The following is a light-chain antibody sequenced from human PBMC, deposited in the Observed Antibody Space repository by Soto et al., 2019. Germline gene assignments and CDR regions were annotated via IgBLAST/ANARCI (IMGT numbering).Light chain of an antibody. J-gene: IGLJ2*01. CDR2: GNS. CDR1: SSNIGAGYV. CDR3: QSYDSSLRGSV. Sequence: QSVLTQPPSVSGAPGQRVTISCTGSSSNIGAGYVVHWYQQLPGTAPKLLIYGNSNRPSGVPDRFSGSKSGTSASLAITGLQAEDEAAYYCQSYDSSLRGSVFGGGTKVTVL. V-gene: IGLV1-40*01.